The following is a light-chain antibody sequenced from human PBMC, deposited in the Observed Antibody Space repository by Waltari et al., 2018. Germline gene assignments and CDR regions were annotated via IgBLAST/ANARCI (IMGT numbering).Light chain of an antibody. CDR2: DAS. CDR1: QSVSSY. Sequence: EIVLTQSPATLSLSPGERATLSCRASQSVSSYLAWYQQKPGQAPRLLIYDASNRATGIPARFSGSGSGTDFTLTISSLEPEDFAVYHCQQRSNWPPLTFGGGTKVEIK. CDR3: QQRSNWPPLT. V-gene: IGKV3-11*01. J-gene: IGKJ4*01.